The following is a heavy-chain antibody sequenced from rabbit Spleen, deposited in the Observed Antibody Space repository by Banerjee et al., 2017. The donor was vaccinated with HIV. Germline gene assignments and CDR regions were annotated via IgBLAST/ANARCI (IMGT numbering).Heavy chain of an antibody. V-gene: IGHV1S40*01. CDR3: ARDLVSVIGWNFNL. J-gene: IGHJ4*01. CDR2: IDAGSSSFT. Sequence: EESGGGLVKPGASLTLTCTASGVSFSSNHYMCWVRQAPGKGLEWIACIDAGSSSFTYFASWAKGRFTISKASSTTVTLQMTSLTAADTATYFCARDLVSVIGWNFNLWGPGTLVTVS. CDR1: GVSFSSNHY. D-gene: IGHD1-1*01.